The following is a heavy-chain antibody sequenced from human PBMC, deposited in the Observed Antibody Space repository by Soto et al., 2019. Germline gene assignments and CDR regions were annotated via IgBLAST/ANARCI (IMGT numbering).Heavy chain of an antibody. CDR2: ISYDGSNK. CDR1: GFTFSSYG. Sequence: QVQLVESGGGVVQPGRSLRLSCAASGFTFSSYGMHWVRQAPGKGLEWVAVISYDGSNKYYADSVKGRFTISRDNSKNTLYLQMNSLRAEDTAVYYCAKAIVWFGESIDYWGQGTLVTVSS. CDR3: AKAIVWFGESIDY. J-gene: IGHJ4*02. D-gene: IGHD3-10*01. V-gene: IGHV3-30*18.